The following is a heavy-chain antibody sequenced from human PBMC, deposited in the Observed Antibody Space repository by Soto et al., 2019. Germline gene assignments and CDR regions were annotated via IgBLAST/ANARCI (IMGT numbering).Heavy chain of an antibody. CDR3: AKVRDSSGYKFDP. Sequence: HPGGSLRLSCAASGFTFSSYAMSWVRQAPGKGLEWVSAISGSGGSTYYADSVKGRFTISKDNSKNTLYLQMNSLRAEDTAVYYCAKVRDSSGYKFDPWGQGTLVTVSS. CDR1: GFTFSSYA. CDR2: ISGSGGST. J-gene: IGHJ5*02. V-gene: IGHV3-23*01. D-gene: IGHD3-22*01.